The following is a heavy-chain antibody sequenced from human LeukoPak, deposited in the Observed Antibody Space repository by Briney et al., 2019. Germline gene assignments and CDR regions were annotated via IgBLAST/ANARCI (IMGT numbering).Heavy chain of an antibody. CDR3: AREFRKIQLSFDY. V-gene: IGHV3-30-3*01. J-gene: IGHJ4*02. CDR1: GFTFSSYA. CDR2: ISYDGSNK. D-gene: IGHD5-18*01. Sequence: GGSLRLSCAASGFTFSSYAMHWVRQAPGMGLEWVAVISYDGSNKYYADSVKGRFTISRDNSKNTLYLQMNSLRAEDTAVYYCAREFRKIQLSFDYWGQGTLVTVSS.